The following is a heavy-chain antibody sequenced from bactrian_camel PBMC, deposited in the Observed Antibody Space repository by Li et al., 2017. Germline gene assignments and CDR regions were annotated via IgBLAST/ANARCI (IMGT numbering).Heavy chain of an antibody. Sequence: VQLVESGGGSVQAGGSLRLSCVVSGYDYSSFCMGWFRQAPGKEREAVAGIDSDGGTLYEDPVKGRFTISEDNDKDSLYLQMDSLKMEDTAVYYCLARVQTSRTTPCRDYVGQGTQVTVS. D-gene: IGHD2*01. CDR3: LARVQTSRTTPCRDY. CDR2: IDSDGGT. V-gene: IGHV3S10*01. J-gene: IGHJ4*01. CDR1: GYDYSSFC.